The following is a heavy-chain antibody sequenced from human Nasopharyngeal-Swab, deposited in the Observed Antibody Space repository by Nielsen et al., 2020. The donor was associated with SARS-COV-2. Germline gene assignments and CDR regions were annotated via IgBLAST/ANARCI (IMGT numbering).Heavy chain of an antibody. CDR1: GITFSSHW. D-gene: IGHD3-22*01. Sequence: GESLKIPRAAPGITFSSHWKHRVRQAPGKGLVLVSRINSDGSSTSYADSVKGRFTISRDNAKNTLYLQMNSLRAEDTAVYYCAFLAGDYYDSSGYYPHYYGMDVWGQGTTVTVSS. CDR3: AFLAGDYYDSSGYYPHYYGMDV. V-gene: IGHV3-74*01. J-gene: IGHJ6*02. CDR2: INSDGSST.